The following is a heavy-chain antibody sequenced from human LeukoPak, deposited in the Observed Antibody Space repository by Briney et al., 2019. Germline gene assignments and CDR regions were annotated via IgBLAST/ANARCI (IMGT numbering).Heavy chain of an antibody. D-gene: IGHD1-14*01. V-gene: IGHV2-5*02. CDR2: IYWDGDK. Sequence: ESGPALVQPTQTLTLTCTFSGFSLNTGGVGVGWIRQPPEKAPEWLAFIYWDGDKRSSPSLRSRLTITTDTSRNQVVLIMTNMDPVDTATYYCAHRRGGYNWNHGDFDYWGQGTLVTVSS. CDR1: GFSLNTGGVG. J-gene: IGHJ4*02. CDR3: AHRRGGYNWNHGDFDY.